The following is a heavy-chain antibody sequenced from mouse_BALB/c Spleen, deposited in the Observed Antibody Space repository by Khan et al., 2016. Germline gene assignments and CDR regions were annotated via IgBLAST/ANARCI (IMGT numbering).Heavy chain of an antibody. D-gene: IGHD1-1*02. CDR1: GYIFTTYL. Sequence: QVQLKESAAELARPGASVKMSCKASGYIFTTYLMYWVKQRPGQGLEWIGHINPSSGYTEYNHKFKDKTTLTADKSSSTAYMQLSSLTSEDSAVYYCARSRWDYFDYWGQGTTLTVSS. J-gene: IGHJ2*01. CDR3: ARSRWDYFDY. V-gene: IGHV1-4*02. CDR2: INPSSGYT.